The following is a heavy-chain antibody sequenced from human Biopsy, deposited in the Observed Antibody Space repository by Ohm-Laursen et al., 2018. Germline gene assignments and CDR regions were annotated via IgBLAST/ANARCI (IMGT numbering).Heavy chain of an antibody. CDR1: GASVSSGSYD. CDR2: IYNDVST. Sequence: GTLSLTCTVSGASVSSGSYDWSWIRQPPGKGLEWIGNIYNDVSTKYNPSLRSRVTLSADKSTSQFSLKLRSETAADTAVYYCARGYAGLYEAFDFWGQGTVVTVAS. J-gene: IGHJ3*01. CDR3: ARGYAGLYEAFDF. V-gene: IGHV4-61*01. D-gene: IGHD5-18*01.